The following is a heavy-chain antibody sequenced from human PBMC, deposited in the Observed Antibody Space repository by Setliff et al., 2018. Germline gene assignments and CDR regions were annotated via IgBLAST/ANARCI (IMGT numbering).Heavy chain of an antibody. CDR1: GDSISSTYH. CDR3: ARLWISYESNTYFYPKYFDF. Sequence: SETLSLTCNVSGDSISSTYHWGWIRQSPGKGLEWIGTIYHSGNTYYNPSLNSRVAISVDTSENQFSLRLNSVTAADTAVYYCARLWISYESNTYFYPKYFDFWGQGTLVTVSS. J-gene: IGHJ4*02. V-gene: IGHV4-38-2*02. D-gene: IGHD3-22*01. CDR2: IYHSGNT.